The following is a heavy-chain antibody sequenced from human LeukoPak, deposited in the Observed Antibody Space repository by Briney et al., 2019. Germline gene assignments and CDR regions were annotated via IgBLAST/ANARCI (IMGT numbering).Heavy chain of an antibody. CDR2: IKQDGSEQ. CDR3: ASSVAAAGKRTAFDI. V-gene: IGHV3-7*01. Sequence: GGSLRLSCAASGFTFSSYWMSWVRQAPGKGLEWVANIKQDGSEQYNVDSVKGRFTISRDNAKNSLNLQMNSVRAEDTAVYYCASSVAAAGKRTAFDIWGQGTMVTVSS. D-gene: IGHD6-13*01. CDR1: GFTFSSYW. J-gene: IGHJ3*02.